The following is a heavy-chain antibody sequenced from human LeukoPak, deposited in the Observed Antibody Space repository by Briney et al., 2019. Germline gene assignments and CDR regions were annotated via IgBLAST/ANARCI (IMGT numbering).Heavy chain of an antibody. CDR3: TTGTV. CDR1: GFTFTNAW. J-gene: IGHJ4*02. Sequence: GGSLRLSCAASGFTFTNAWISWVRQAPGKGLEWVGRIKSKTDSGTTDYAAPVKGRFTISRDDSKKTLYLQMNSLKTEDTAVYYCTTGTVWGQGTLVTVSS. CDR2: IKSKTDSGTT. D-gene: IGHD1-1*01. V-gene: IGHV3-15*01.